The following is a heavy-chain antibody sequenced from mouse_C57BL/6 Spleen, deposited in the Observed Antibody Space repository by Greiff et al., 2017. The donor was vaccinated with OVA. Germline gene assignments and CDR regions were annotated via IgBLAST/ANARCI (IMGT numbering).Heavy chain of an antibody. Sequence: EVKLEESGPGLVKPSQSLSLTCSVTGYSITSGYYWNWIRQFPGNKLEWMGYISYDGSNNYNPSLKNRISITRDTSKNQFFLKLNSVTTEDTATYYCARVGGNYYFDYWGQGTTLTVSS. V-gene: IGHV3-6*01. CDR3: ARVGGNYYFDY. CDR1: GYSITSGYY. D-gene: IGHD2-1*01. CDR2: ISYDGSN. J-gene: IGHJ2*01.